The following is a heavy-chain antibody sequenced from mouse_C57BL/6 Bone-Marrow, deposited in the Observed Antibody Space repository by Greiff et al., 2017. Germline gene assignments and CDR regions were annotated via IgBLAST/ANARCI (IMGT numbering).Heavy chain of an antibody. CDR3: AREWGITTVVASDWYFDV. D-gene: IGHD1-1*01. J-gene: IGHJ1*03. CDR2: IDPSDSYT. CDR1: GYTFTSYW. V-gene: IGHV1-69*01. Sequence: QVQLQQPGAELVMPGASVKLSCKASGYTFTSYWMHWVKQRPGQGLEWIGEIDPSDSYTNYNQKFKGKSTLTVDKSSSTAYMQLSSVTSEDSAVYYCAREWGITTVVASDWYFDVWGTGTTVTVSS.